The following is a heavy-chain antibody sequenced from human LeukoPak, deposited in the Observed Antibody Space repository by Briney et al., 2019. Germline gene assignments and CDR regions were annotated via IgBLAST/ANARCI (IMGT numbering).Heavy chain of an antibody. Sequence: SETLSLTCTVSGGSISSNYWSWIRQPPGKGLEWIAYIHYSGSTNYSPSLKSRVTISIDMSKNQFSLKLSSVTATDTAVYYCAREIAVTGTLRFDPWGQGTLVTVSS. CDR2: IHYSGST. D-gene: IGHD6-19*01. V-gene: IGHV4-59*12. CDR3: AREIAVTGTLRFDP. CDR1: GGSISSNY. J-gene: IGHJ5*02.